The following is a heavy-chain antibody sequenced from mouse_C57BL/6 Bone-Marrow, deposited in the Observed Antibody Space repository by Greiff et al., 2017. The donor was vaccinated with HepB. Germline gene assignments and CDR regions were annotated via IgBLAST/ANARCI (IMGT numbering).Heavy chain of an antibody. CDR3: TSPYYSNFPWFAY. CDR1: GFNIKDDY. J-gene: IGHJ3*01. V-gene: IGHV14-4*01. D-gene: IGHD2-5*01. CDR2: IDPENGDT. Sequence: VQLQQSGAELVRPGASVKLSCTASGFNIKDDYMHWVKQRPEQGLEWIGWIDPENGDTEYASKFQGKATITADTSSNTAYLQLSSLTSEDTAVYYCTSPYYSNFPWFAYWGQGTLVTVSA.